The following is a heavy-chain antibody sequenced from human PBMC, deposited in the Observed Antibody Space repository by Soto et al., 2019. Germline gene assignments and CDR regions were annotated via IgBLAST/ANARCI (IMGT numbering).Heavy chain of an antibody. CDR2: IYWNDDK. CDR3: AHIPPTLLQLRFLEWLPLFDY. J-gene: IGHJ4*02. V-gene: IGHV2-5*01. Sequence: QITLKESGPTLVKPTQTLTLTCTFSGFSLSTSGVGVGWIRQPPGKALEWLALIYWNDDKRYSPSLKSRLTITKDTSKNQVVLTMTNMDPVDTATYYCAHIPPTLLQLRFLEWLPLFDYWGQGTLVTVSS. CDR1: GFSLSTSGVG. D-gene: IGHD3-3*01.